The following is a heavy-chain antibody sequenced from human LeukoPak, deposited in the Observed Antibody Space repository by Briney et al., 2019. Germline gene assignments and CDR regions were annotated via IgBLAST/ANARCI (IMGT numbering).Heavy chain of an antibody. V-gene: IGHV4-59*01. J-gene: IGHJ4*02. Sequence: SETLSLTCTVSGGSISSYYCSWIRQPPGKGLEWIGYIYYSGSTNYNPSLKSRVTISVDTSKNQFSLKLSSVTAADTAVYYCARRTSGYEGYWGQGTLVTVSS. CDR3: ARRTSGYEGY. CDR2: IYYSGST. CDR1: GGSISSYY. D-gene: IGHD5-12*01.